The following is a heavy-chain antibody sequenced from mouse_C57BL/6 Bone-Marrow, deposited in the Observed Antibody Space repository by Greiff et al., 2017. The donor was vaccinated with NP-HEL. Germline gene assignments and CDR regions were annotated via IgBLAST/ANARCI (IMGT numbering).Heavy chain of an antibody. J-gene: IGHJ1*03. D-gene: IGHD3-1*01. CDR2: INPGSGGT. CDR1: GYAFTNYL. CDR3: ARSGDGGYFDV. V-gene: IGHV1-54*01. Sequence: VMLVESGAELVRPGTSVKVSCKASGYAFTNYLIEWVKQRPGQGLEWIGVINPGSGGTNYNEKFKGKATLTADKSSSTAYMQLSSLTSEDSAVYFCARSGDGGYFDVWGTGTTVTVSS.